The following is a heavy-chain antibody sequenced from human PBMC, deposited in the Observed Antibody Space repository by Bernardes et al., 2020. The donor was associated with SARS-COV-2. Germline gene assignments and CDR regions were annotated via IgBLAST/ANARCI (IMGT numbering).Heavy chain of an antibody. CDR3: ATPIVSAGPEY. D-gene: IGHD6-13*01. J-gene: IGHJ4*02. CDR2: IYYSGAT. CDR1: GGSISTSSYY. V-gene: IGHV4-39*01. Sequence: SETLSLTCTVSGGSISTSSYYWGWIRQPPGKGLEWIGTIYYSGATYYNPSLESRVTISVDTSKNQLSLKLSSVTAADTAVYYCATPIVSAGPEYWGQGTLVTVSS.